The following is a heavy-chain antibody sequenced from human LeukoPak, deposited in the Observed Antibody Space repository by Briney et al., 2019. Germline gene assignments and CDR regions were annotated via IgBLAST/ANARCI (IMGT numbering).Heavy chain of an antibody. J-gene: IGHJ4*02. CDR1: GGSISSYY. CDR2: IYYSGST. CDR3: ARLGIGITMVRGVIGY. Sequence: SETLSLTCTVSGGSISSYYWSWIRQPPGKGLEWIGYIYYSGSTYYNPSLKSRVTISVDTSKNQFSLKLSSVTAAGTAVYYCARLGIGITMVRGVIGYWGQGTLVTVSS. V-gene: IGHV4-59*04. D-gene: IGHD3-10*01.